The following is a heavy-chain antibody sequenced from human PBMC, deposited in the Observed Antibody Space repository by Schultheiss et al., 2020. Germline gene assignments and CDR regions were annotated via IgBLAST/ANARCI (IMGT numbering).Heavy chain of an antibody. CDR1: GFTFSSYT. V-gene: IGHV3-21*03. CDR2: ISSSSSYI. D-gene: IGHD6-19*01. J-gene: IGHJ4*02. CDR3: ARAIAVAGMRFYFDY. Sequence: GGSLRLSCAASGFTFSSYTMNWVRQAPGKGLEWVSSISSSSSYIYYADSLKGRFTISRYNAKSSLYLQMNSLRAEDTAVYYCARAIAVAGMRFYFDYWGQGILVTVSS.